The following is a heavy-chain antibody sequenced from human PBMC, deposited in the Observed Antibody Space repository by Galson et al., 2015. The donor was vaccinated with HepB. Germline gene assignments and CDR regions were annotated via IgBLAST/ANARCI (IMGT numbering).Heavy chain of an antibody. CDR2: ISSSSSTI. J-gene: IGHJ5*02. Sequence: SLRLSCAASGFAFSSYSMNWVRQAPGKGLEWVSYISSSSSTIYYADSVKGRFTISRDNAKNSLYLQMNSLRDEDTAVYYCARVADGRWVPAAYNWFDPWGQGTLVTVSS. V-gene: IGHV3-48*02. CDR1: GFAFSSYS. CDR3: ARVADGRWVPAAYNWFDP. D-gene: IGHD2-2*01.